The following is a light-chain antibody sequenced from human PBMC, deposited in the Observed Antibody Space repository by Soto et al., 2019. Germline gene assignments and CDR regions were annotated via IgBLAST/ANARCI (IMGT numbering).Light chain of an antibody. Sequence: DLVMTQSPLSLPVTPGESASISCRSSQSLLHSNGYNYFDWYLQKPGQSPQLLIYLGSNRASGVPDRVSGSGSGTEFTLKISRVKAEDLGVYYCMQALQTPLTFGQGTRLEIK. CDR1: QSLLHSNGYNY. V-gene: IGKV2-28*01. J-gene: IGKJ5*01. CDR3: MQALQTPLT. CDR2: LGS.